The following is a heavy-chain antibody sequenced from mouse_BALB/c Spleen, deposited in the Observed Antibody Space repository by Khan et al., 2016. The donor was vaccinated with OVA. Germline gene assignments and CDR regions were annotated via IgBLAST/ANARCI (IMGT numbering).Heavy chain of an antibody. V-gene: IGHV7-3*02. Sequence: EVELVESGGGLVQPGGSLRLSCATSGFTFSDYYMTWGRQPPGKALEGLGFIRDKANGYTTEYSASVMGRFTISRDNCQRILYLQMNYVRAEDSATYYCARECEFYARGYRAQGPSVTVSS. CDR3: ARECEFYARGY. CDR2: IRDKANGYTT. J-gene: IGHJ4*01. CDR1: GFTFSDYY.